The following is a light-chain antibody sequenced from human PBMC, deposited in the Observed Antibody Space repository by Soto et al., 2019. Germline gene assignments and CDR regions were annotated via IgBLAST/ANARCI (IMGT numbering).Light chain of an antibody. V-gene: IGKV3-20*01. Sequence: VMTQSPASLSACRVERVSISCWASQNIRSSLAWYQQKPGQAPRLLTYGASGRATGIPDRFSGSGSGTDFTLTISSPEPEDFAVYYCQQYGSAPRTFGQGTKVDI. J-gene: IGKJ1*01. CDR1: QNIRSS. CDR2: GAS. CDR3: QQYGSAPRT.